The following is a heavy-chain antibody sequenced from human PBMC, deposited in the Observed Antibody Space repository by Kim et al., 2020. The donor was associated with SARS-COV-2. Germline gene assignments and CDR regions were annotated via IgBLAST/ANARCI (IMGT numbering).Heavy chain of an antibody. J-gene: IGHJ3*02. V-gene: IGHV3-48*02. CDR3: ARAAGTDI. D-gene: IGHD6-13*01. CDR2: RSTI. Sequence: RSTIYYADSVKGRFTISRDNVKNSLYLQMNSLRDEDTAMYYCARAAGTDIWGQGTMVTVSS.